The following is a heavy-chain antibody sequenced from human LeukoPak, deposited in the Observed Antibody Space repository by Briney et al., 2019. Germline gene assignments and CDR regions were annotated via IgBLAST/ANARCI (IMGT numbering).Heavy chain of an antibody. CDR2: INHNGNVN. CDR3: ASHQGPQWFDP. V-gene: IGHV3-7*01. CDR1: GFTFSSYW. J-gene: IGHJ5*02. Sequence: GGSLRLSCAASGFTFSSYWMNWARQAPGKGLEWVASINHNGNVNYYVDSVKGRFTISRDNAKNSLYLQMNSLRDEDTAVYYCASHQGPQWFDPWGQGTLVTVSS. D-gene: IGHD2-2*01.